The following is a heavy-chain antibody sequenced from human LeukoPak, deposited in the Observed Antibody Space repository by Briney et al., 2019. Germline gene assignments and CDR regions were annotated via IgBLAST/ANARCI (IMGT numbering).Heavy chain of an antibody. Sequence: GGSLRLSCAASGFTFSSYSMNWVRQAPGKGLEWVSSISSSSYIYYADSVKGRFTISRDNAKNSLYLQMNSLRAEDTAVYYCARGRFRLGYFDYWGQGTLVTVSS. V-gene: IGHV3-21*01. CDR1: GFTFSSYS. J-gene: IGHJ4*02. CDR2: ISSSSYI. CDR3: ARGRFRLGYFDY.